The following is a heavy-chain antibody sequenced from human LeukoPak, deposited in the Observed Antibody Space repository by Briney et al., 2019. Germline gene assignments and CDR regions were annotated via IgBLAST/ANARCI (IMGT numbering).Heavy chain of an antibody. Sequence: ASVKVSCKASGYTFTSYGISWVRQAPGQGLEWMGWISAYNGNTNYAQKFQGRVTMTEDTSTDTAYMELSSLRSEDTAVYYCATALYCSSTSCYHPWDWFDPWGQGTLVTVSS. CDR1: GYTFTSYG. V-gene: IGHV1-18*01. CDR3: ATALYCSSTSCYHPWDWFDP. D-gene: IGHD2-2*01. J-gene: IGHJ5*02. CDR2: ISAYNGNT.